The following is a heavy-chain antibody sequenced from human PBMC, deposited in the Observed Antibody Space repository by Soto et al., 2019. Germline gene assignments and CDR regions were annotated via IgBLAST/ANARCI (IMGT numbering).Heavy chain of an antibody. J-gene: IGHJ4*02. D-gene: IGHD1-7*01. CDR2: ISGSGGST. Sequence: GGSLRLSCAASGFTFSSYAMSWVRQAPGKGLEWVSAISGSGGSTYYADSVKGRFTISRDNSKNTLYLQMNSLRAEDTAVYYCAKVEGNSEVASPYFDYWGQGTLVTVSS. CDR1: GFTFSSYA. V-gene: IGHV3-23*01. CDR3: AKVEGNSEVASPYFDY.